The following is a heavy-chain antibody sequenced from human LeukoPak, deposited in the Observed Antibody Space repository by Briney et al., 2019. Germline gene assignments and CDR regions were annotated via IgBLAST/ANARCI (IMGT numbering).Heavy chain of an antibody. CDR1: GFTFSSYS. V-gene: IGHV3-21*04. D-gene: IGHD3-10*01. CDR3: AKEAHGMGFGELFFDY. Sequence: GGSLRLSCAASGFTFSSYSMNWVRQAPGKGLEWVSSISSSSSYIYYADSVKGRFTISRDNAKNSLYLQMNSLRAEDTAVYYCAKEAHGMGFGELFFDYWGQGTLVTVSS. J-gene: IGHJ4*02. CDR2: ISSSSSYI.